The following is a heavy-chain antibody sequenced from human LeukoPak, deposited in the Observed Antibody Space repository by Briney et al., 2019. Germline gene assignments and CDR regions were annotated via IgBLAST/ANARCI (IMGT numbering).Heavy chain of an antibody. J-gene: IGHJ4*02. Sequence: PSETLSLTCTVSGGSISSYYWSWIRQPPGKGLEWIGYIYYSGSTNYNPSLKSRVTISVDTSKNQFSLKLSSVTAADTAVYYCARRTAAGNYFDYWGQGTQVTVSS. CDR2: IYYSGST. CDR3: ARRTAAGNYFDY. CDR1: GGSISSYY. D-gene: IGHD6-13*01. V-gene: IGHV4-59*08.